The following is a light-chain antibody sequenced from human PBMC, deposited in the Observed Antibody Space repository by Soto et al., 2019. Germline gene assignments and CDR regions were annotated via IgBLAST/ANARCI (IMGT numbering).Light chain of an antibody. CDR3: QQYDTLPPIT. J-gene: IGKJ5*01. V-gene: IGKV1-33*01. Sequence: DIQMTQSPSSLSASVGDRVTITCQASQDISNYLNWYQQKPGKAPKLLIYDASNLETGVPSRFSGSGSGTDFTFTISSLQPEDIAQYYCQQYDTLPPITFGQGTRLEMK. CDR2: DAS. CDR1: QDISNY.